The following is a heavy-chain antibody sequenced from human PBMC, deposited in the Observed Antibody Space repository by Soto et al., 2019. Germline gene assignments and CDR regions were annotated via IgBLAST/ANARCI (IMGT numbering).Heavy chain of an antibody. Sequence: EVQLLESGGGLVQPGGSLRLSCTASGFTFNTYAMNWVRQAPGKGLEWVSTISGTGLTTYYADSVEGRFTVSRDNSKNTLYLQMNSLRAEDPAIYYCAKYRLLVRSGMGVWGQGPAVIVSS. D-gene: IGHD6-13*01. CDR1: GFTFNTYA. J-gene: IGHJ6*02. CDR3: AKYRLLVRSGMGV. CDR2: ISGTGLTT. V-gene: IGHV3-23*01.